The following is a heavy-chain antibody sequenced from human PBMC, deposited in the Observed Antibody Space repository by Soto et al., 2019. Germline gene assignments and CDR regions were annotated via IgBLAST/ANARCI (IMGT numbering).Heavy chain of an antibody. CDR1: GVTFSSYA. CDR3: PNDAFHDYGEEGGYCFGP. CDR2: ISGSGGST. J-gene: IGHJ5*02. D-gene: IGHD4-17*01. V-gene: IGHV3-23*01. Sequence: EVQLLESGGGLVQPGGSLRLSCAASGVTFSSYAMCWVRQAPGKGLEWVSAISGSGGSTYYEESVKGPFTLSRDNSKNTLSLQMNSLRAEDTAVYSCPNDAFHDYGEEGGYCFGPWGQGTPVTVSS.